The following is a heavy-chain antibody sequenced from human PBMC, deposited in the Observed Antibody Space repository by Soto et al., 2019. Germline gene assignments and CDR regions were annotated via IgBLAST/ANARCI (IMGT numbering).Heavy chain of an antibody. CDR2: IYSGGST. J-gene: IGHJ6*02. D-gene: IGHD4-17*01. V-gene: IGHV3-66*01. CDR3: AREYGDYPYYYYAMDV. CDR1: GFTVSTND. Sequence: EVQLVESGGGLVQPGGSLRLSCAASGFTVSTNDMSWVRQAPGKGLEWVSVIYSGGSTYYADSVKGRFTISRDNSKNMLYLQMNSLRAEDTAVYYCAREYGDYPYYYYAMDVWGQGTTVTVSS.